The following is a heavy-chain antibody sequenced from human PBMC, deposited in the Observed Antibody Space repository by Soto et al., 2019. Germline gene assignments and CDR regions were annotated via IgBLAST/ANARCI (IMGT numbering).Heavy chain of an antibody. D-gene: IGHD3-22*01. V-gene: IGHV3-23*01. J-gene: IGHJ4*02. CDR2: ISGSGDRT. CDR3: VKDDGGYPSTAPH. Sequence: EVQLLESGGGSVQAGGSLRLSCAASGITISNYPMSWVRQAPGKGLDWVSGISGSGDRTYYADSAKGRFTTSKDISKNSLFLHLDSLGVEDTAVYFCVKDDGGYPSTAPHWGQGTLVTVSS. CDR1: GITISNYP.